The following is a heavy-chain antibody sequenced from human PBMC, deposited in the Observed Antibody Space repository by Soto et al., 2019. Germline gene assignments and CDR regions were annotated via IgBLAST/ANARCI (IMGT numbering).Heavy chain of an antibody. V-gene: IGHV4-34*01. J-gene: IGHJ3*02. CDR3: ARDLTMVRGVTTDAFDI. Sequence: PSETLSLTCAVYGGSFSGYYWSWIRQPPGKGLEWIGEINHSGSTNYNPSLKSRVTISVDTSKNQFSLKLSSVTAADTAVYYCARDLTMVRGVTTDAFDIWGQGTMVTVSS. CDR1: GGSFSGYY. CDR2: INHSGST. D-gene: IGHD3-10*01.